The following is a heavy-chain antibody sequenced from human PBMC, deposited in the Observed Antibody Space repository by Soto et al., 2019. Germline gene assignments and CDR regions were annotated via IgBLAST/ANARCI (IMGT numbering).Heavy chain of an antibody. CDR3: AKEGGPGRTGGATRYGYDC. J-gene: IGHJ4*02. Sequence: QVQLVESGGGVVQPGGSLRLSCAASGFAFSTYGMHWVRQAPGKGLEWLAAISYDGSIDYYEDSVKGRFTISRDKPKNTLYLQMASLGPDDTAMYFCAKEGGPGRTGGATRYGYDCWGQGTLVTVSS. CDR1: GFAFSTYG. CDR2: ISYDGSID. V-gene: IGHV3-30*18. D-gene: IGHD2-2*03.